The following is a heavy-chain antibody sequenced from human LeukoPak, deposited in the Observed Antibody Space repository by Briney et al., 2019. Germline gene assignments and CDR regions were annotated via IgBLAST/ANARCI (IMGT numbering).Heavy chain of an antibody. CDR2: IYNTGGS. CDR3: ARGWTKFDF. V-gene: IGHV4-31*03. CDR1: GDSISSGNYY. Sequence: PSETLSLTCTVSGDSISSGNYYWSWIRQYAGKGLEWIGYIYNTGGSSYNPSLKSRVNMTVDTSRNQFSLKLTSVTAADTAVYYCARGWTKFDFWGQGTLVTVSS. D-gene: IGHD3/OR15-3a*01. J-gene: IGHJ4*02.